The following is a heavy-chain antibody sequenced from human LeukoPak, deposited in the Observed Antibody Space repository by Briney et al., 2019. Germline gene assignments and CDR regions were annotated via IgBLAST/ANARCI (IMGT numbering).Heavy chain of an antibody. CDR2: IYYSGST. J-gene: IGHJ4*02. CDR1: GGSISSYY. Sequence: PSETLSLTCTVSGGSISSYYWSWIRQPPGKGLEWIGYIYYSGSTNYNPSLKSRVTISVDTSKNQFSLKLGSVTAADTAVYYCASEDMIVRSFDYWGQGTLVTVSS. CDR3: ASEDMIVRSFDY. V-gene: IGHV4-59*01. D-gene: IGHD3-22*01.